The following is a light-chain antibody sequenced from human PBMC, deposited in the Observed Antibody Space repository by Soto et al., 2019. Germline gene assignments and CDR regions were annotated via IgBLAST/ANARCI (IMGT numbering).Light chain of an antibody. Sequence: DIQMTQSPSSLSASVGDRVTITCRASQSIRSYLNWYQQKPRKAPKLLIYAASSLQSAVPSRFSGSGSATDFTLTISSLQPEDFATYYCQQSYSTPRTFGQGTKVDIK. CDR3: QQSYSTPRT. V-gene: IGKV1-39*01. J-gene: IGKJ1*01. CDR2: AAS. CDR1: QSIRSY.